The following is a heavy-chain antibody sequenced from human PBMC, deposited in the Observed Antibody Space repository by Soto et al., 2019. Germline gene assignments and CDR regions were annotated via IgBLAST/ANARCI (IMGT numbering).Heavy chain of an antibody. V-gene: IGHV4-34*01. D-gene: IGHD6-19*01. Sequence: SETLSLTCAVYGGSFSGYYWSWSRQPPGKGLEWIGEINHSGSTNYNPSLKSRVTISVDTSKNQFSLKLSSVTAADTAVYYCARGSARIAVAGLYYYYGMDVWGQGTTVTVSS. CDR1: GGSFSGYY. CDR2: INHSGST. J-gene: IGHJ6*02. CDR3: ARGSARIAVAGLYYYYGMDV.